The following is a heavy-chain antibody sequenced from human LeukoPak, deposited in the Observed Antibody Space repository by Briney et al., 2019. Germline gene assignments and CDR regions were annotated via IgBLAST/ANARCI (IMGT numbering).Heavy chain of an antibody. V-gene: IGHV4-59*01. J-gene: IGHJ6*02. CDR1: GGSNSGYY. D-gene: IGHD3-16*01. CDR3: ARFGIFYDMDV. Sequence: SETLSLTCTVSGGSNSGYYWTWTRQPPGKGLEWIGQIHYSGKADYNPSLRSRITISVDTSKNKMFLKLSSVTAADTAVYYCARFGIFYDMDVWGRGTTVTVSS. CDR2: IHYSGKA.